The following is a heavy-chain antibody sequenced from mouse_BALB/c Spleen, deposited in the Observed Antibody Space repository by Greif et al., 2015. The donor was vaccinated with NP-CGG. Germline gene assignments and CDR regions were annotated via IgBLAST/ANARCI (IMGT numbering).Heavy chain of an antibody. V-gene: IGHV1-7*01. CDR2: INPSTGYT. CDR3: ANYYGSSYYFDY. CDR1: GYTFTSYW. Sequence: QVQLQHSGAELAKPGTSVKMSCKASGYTFTSYWMHWVKQRPGQGLEWIGYINPSTGYTEYNQKFKDKATLTADKSSSTAYMQLSSLTSEDSAVYYCANYYGSSYYFDYWGQGTTLTVSP. D-gene: IGHD1-1*01. J-gene: IGHJ2*01.